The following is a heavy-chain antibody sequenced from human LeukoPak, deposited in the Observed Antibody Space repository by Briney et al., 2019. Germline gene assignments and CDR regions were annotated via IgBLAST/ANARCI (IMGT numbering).Heavy chain of an antibody. D-gene: IGHD3-10*01. CDR2: IKQEGSEK. CDR3: ARDAAHYYGSGSYSDY. Sequence: GGSLRLSCAASGFTFSSYWMSWVRQAPGKGREWVANIKQEGSEKYYVDSVKGRFTISRDNAKNSLYLQMNSLRAEDTAVYYCARDAAHYYGSGSYSDYWGQGILVTVSS. CDR1: GFTFSSYW. J-gene: IGHJ4*02. V-gene: IGHV3-7*01.